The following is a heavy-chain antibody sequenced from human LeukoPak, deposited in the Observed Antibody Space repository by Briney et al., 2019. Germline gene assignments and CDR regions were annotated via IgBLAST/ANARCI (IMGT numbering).Heavy chain of an antibody. CDR3: ARDKWSGEAFDI. CDR2: IYYSGST. V-gene: IGHV4-59*01. D-gene: IGHD3-3*01. Sequence: SETLSLTCTVSGGSISSYSWSWIRQPPGKGLEWIGYIYYSGSTNYNPSLKSRVTISVDTSKNQFSLKLSSVTASDTAVYYCARDKWSGEAFDIWRQGTMVTVSS. CDR1: GGSISSYS. J-gene: IGHJ3*02.